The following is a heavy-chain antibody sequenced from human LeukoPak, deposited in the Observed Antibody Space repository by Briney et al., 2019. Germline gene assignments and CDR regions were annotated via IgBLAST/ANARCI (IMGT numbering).Heavy chain of an antibody. Sequence: PGGSLRLSCAASGFTFSSYEMNWVRQAPGKGLEWVSYISSISNTIYYADSVKGRFTISRDNAKNSLYLQMNSPRAEDTAVYYCARVLFYYYMDVWGKGTTVTVSS. CDR2: ISSISNTI. V-gene: IGHV3-48*01. D-gene: IGHD3-10*01. CDR1: GFTFSSYE. J-gene: IGHJ6*03. CDR3: ARVLFYYYMDV.